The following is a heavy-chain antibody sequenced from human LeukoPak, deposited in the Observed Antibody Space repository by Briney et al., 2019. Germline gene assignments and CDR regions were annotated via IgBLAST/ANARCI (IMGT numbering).Heavy chain of an antibody. Sequence: ASVKVSCKASGYTFTSYDINWVRQATGQGLEWMGWMNPNSGNTGYAQKFQGRVTITRNTSISTAYTELSSLRSEDTAVYYCASAVNGYSYAKDAFDIWGQGTMVTVSS. CDR3: ASAVNGYSYAKDAFDI. J-gene: IGHJ3*02. D-gene: IGHD5-18*01. CDR1: GYTFTSYD. CDR2: MNPNSGNT. V-gene: IGHV1-8*03.